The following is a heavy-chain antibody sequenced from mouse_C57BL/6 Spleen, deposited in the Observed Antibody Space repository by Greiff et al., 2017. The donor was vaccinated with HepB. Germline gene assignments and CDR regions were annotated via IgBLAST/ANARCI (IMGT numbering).Heavy chain of an antibody. Sequence: EVQLQQSGPELVKPGASVKISCKASGYTFTDYYINWVNQSHGKSLEWIGVIYPKNGGTSNNQKLKGKATLTVDKSSSTAYMELRSLTSEDSAVYYYAEGGLRAYYFDYWGQGTTLTVSS. CDR2: IYPKNGGT. CDR3: AEGGLRAYYFDY. D-gene: IGHD2-4*01. CDR1: GYTFTDYY. V-gene: IGHV1-26*01. J-gene: IGHJ2*01.